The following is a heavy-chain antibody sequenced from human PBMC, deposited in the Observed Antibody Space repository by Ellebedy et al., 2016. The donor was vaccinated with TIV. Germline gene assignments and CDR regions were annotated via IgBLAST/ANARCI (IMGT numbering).Heavy chain of an antibody. V-gene: IGHV4-30-4*01. Sequence: SETLSLTXTVSGGSISSGNYHWSWSWVRQPPGKGLEWIGYIYDSGSADYNPSLKSRVTISVGTSKNQFSLKLNSVTAADTAVYYCARATEYSYYALDVWGQGTTVSVSS. CDR3: ARATEYSYYALDV. D-gene: IGHD6-6*01. CDR1: GGSISSGNYH. CDR2: IYDSGSA. J-gene: IGHJ6*02.